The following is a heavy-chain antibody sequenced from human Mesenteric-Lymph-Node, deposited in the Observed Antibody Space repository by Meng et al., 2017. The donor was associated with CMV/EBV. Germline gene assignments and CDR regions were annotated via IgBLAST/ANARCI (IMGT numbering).Heavy chain of an antibody. Sequence: GGSLRLSCASSGFTFSSYWMNWVRQAPGKGLGWVANIKQDGSEKYYVDSVKDRFTISRDNAKNSLYLQMNSLRAEDTAVYYCATDLKLPTYHWGQGTLVTVSS. CDR3: ATDLKLPTYH. J-gene: IGHJ1*01. V-gene: IGHV3-7*01. CDR2: IKQDGSEK. D-gene: IGHD1-1*01. CDR1: GFTFSSYW.